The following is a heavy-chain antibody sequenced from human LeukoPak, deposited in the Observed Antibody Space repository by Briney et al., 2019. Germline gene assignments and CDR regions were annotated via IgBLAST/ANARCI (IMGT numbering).Heavy chain of an antibody. CDR2: IIPIFGTA. D-gene: IGHD6-19*01. Sequence: SVKVSCKASGYTFTSYGISWVRQAPGQGLEWMGGIIPIFGTANYAQKFQGRVTITADESTSTAYMELSSLRSEDTAVYYCARDPYSSGWFDYWGQGTLVTVSS. V-gene: IGHV1-69*13. J-gene: IGHJ4*02. CDR3: ARDPYSSGWFDY. CDR1: GYTFTSYG.